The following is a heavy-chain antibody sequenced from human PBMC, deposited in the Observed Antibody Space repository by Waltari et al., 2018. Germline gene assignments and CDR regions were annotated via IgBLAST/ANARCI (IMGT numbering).Heavy chain of an antibody. CDR3: ARVVDSSGPPIANWFDP. CDR2: IDPGSSET. V-gene: IGHV5-51*01. D-gene: IGHD3-22*01. CDR1: ASSYTRYW. J-gene: IGHJ5*02. Sequence: EVPLVQSGAEGKKPGESLKLSCPVSASSYTRYWNGWVRRLPGKALEWMGNIDPGSSETRYNPSSQVQVTITADKSISTSYRQWSSLKASDTAMYYCARVVDSSGPPIANWFDPWGQGTLVTVSS.